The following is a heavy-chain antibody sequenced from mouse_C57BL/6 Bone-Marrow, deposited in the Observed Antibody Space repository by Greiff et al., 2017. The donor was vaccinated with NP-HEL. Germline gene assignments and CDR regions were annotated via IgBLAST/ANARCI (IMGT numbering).Heavy chain of an antibody. CDR1: GYTFTSYD. D-gene: IGHD3-2*02. Sequence: QVQLQQSGPELVKPGASVKLSCKASGYTFTSYDINWVKQRPGQGLEWIGWIYPRDGSTKYNEKLKGKATLTVDTSSCTAYMELHSLTSEDSAVYFCARGQTAQAPAWFAYWGQGTLVTVSA. CDR3: ARGQTAQAPAWFAY. J-gene: IGHJ3*01. CDR2: IYPRDGST. V-gene: IGHV1-85*01.